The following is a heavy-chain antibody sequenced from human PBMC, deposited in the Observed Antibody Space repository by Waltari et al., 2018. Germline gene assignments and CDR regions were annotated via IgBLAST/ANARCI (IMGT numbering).Heavy chain of an antibody. CDR3: ARDRGMNGVAGDV. CDR1: GYTFNGYY. CDR2: INPNSGVT. V-gene: IGHV1-2*06. J-gene: IGHJ6*02. Sequence: QVQLVQAGAEVKKPGASVKVSCKASGYTFNGYYMHGVRQAPGQGLEWMGRINPNSGVTNYAQKFQGRVTMTRDTPISTAYMELRRLRSDDPAVYYCARDRGMNGVAGDVWGQGTTVTVSS. D-gene: IGHD2-8*01.